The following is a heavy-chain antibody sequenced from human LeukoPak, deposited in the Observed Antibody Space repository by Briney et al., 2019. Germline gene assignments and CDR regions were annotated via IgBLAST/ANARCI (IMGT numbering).Heavy chain of an antibody. D-gene: IGHD2-15*01. V-gene: IGHV1-8*03. J-gene: IGHJ6*03. CDR2: MNPNSGNT. CDR1: GYTFTSYD. CDR3: ARGYCSGGSCDYYYYMDV. Sequence: ASVKVSCKASGYTFTSYDINWVRQATAQGREGMGWMNPNSGNTGYAQKFQGRVTITRNTSISTAYMELSSLRSEDTAVYYCARGYCSGGSCDYYYYMDVWGKGTTVTVSS.